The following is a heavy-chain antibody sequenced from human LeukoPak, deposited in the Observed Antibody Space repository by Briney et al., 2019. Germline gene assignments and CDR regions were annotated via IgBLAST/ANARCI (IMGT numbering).Heavy chain of an antibody. Sequence: GESLKISCTGSGYRFTSNWIGWVRQMPGKGLEWMGIVYPGDSDTRYSPSFQGQVTISADKSISTAYLQWSSLKASDTAMYYCARLAQWELPTDWGQGTLVTVSS. CDR1: GYRFTSNW. D-gene: IGHD1-26*01. V-gene: IGHV5-51*01. CDR2: VYPGDSDT. J-gene: IGHJ4*02. CDR3: ARLAQWELPTD.